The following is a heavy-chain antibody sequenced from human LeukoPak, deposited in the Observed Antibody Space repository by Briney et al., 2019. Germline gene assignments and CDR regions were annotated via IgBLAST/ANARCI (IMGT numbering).Heavy chain of an antibody. V-gene: IGHV3-21*04. CDR1: GITGYS. J-gene: IGHJ3*02. CDR3: AKATTMIGLWDAFDI. Sequence: GGSLRLSCAASGITGYSMHWVRQAPGKGLEWVCSISSSSNYIYCADSVKGRFTISRDNAKNSLYLQMNSLRAEDTALYYCAKATTMIGLWDAFDIWGQGTMVTVSS. D-gene: IGHD3-10*02. CDR2: ISSSSNYI.